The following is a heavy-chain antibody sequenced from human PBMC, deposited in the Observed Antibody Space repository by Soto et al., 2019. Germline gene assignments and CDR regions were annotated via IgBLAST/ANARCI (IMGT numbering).Heavy chain of an antibody. J-gene: IGHJ4*02. V-gene: IGHV3-23*01. Sequence: GGSLRLSCAASGFTFSSYAMSWVRQAPGKGLEWVSAISGSGGSTYYADSVKGRFTISRDNSKNTLYLQMNSLRAEDTAVYYCAKEGSHPYSDFWSGYYTGRAFDYRGQGTLVTVSS. CDR1: GFTFSSYA. CDR2: ISGSGGST. CDR3: AKEGSHPYSDFWSGYYTGRAFDY. D-gene: IGHD3-3*01.